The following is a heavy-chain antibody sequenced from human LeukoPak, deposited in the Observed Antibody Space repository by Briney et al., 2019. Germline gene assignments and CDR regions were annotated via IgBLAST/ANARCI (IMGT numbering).Heavy chain of an antibody. Sequence: PGGSLRLSCAASRFTFSNYGVNWVRQAPGKGLEWVSYINSRSSTIYYADSVRGRFTISRDNAKNSLYLQMNSLRAEDTAVYYCARDLLAARPGYWGQGTLVTVSS. D-gene: IGHD6-6*01. CDR3: ARDLLAARPGY. J-gene: IGHJ4*02. V-gene: IGHV3-48*01. CDR1: RFTFSNYG. CDR2: INSRSSTI.